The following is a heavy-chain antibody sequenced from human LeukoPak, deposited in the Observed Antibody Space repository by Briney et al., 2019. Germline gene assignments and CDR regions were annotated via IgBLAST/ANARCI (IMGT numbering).Heavy chain of an antibody. V-gene: IGHV3-30*18. CDR1: GFTFNSFG. J-gene: IGHJ3*02. D-gene: IGHD3-22*01. CDR2: ISYDGSNK. Sequence: GRSLRLSCAASGFTFNSFGMHWVRQAPGKGLEWVAVISYDGSNKYFADSVKGRFTISRDNSKNTLYLQMNSLRAEDTAVYYCAKGYDSSGWAAFDIWGQGTMVTVSS. CDR3: AKGYDSSGWAAFDI.